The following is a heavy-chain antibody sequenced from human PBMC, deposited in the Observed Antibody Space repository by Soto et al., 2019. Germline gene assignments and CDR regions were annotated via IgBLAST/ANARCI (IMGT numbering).Heavy chain of an antibody. Sequence: ASVKVSCKPSEGTFSSYSIIWVRQAPGQGLEWMGRIIPVFRTANYAQRFQDRVTFTADDSTSTAFMELSSLKSEDRAVYYCARGLVVVPAAERNFDYWSQGTPVTVSS. D-gene: IGHD2-2*01. CDR2: IIPVFRTA. CDR1: EGTFSSYS. V-gene: IGHV1-69*13. CDR3: ARGLVVVPAAERNFDY. J-gene: IGHJ4*02.